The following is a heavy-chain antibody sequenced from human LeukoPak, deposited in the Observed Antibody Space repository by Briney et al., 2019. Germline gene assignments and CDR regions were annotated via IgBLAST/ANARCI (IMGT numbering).Heavy chain of an antibody. Sequence: SETLSLTCTVSGVSISSYYWSWIRQVPGKGLEYVGYIFNSGSANYNPSLESRVTISIDTSKNQISLKLSAVTAADTAIYYCARVTYSNYWADYWGRGTLVTVSS. J-gene: IGHJ4*02. CDR3: ARVTYSNYWADY. V-gene: IGHV4-59*01. CDR2: IFNSGSA. D-gene: IGHD1-7*01. CDR1: GVSISSYY.